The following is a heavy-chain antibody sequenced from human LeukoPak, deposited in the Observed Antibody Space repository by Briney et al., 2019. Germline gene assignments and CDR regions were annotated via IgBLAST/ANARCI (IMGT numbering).Heavy chain of an antibody. V-gene: IGHV3-21*01. D-gene: IGHD3-9*01. CDR3: ARDPLRYLRVGHYDY. CDR1: GFTFSNSA. J-gene: IGHJ4*02. CDR2: IDYDSSHI. Sequence: GGSLRLSCAASGFTFSNSAMNWVRQVPGKGLEWVSSIDYDSSHIYYAASVRGRFTISRDHARNSVYLQMNSLRVEDTAVYYCARDPLRYLRVGHYDYWGQGTLVAVSS.